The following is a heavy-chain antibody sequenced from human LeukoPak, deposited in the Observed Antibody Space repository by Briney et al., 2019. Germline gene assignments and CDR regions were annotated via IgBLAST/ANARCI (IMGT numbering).Heavy chain of an antibody. CDR3: ARESGDSGSYWGYYYYYMDV. V-gene: IGHV1-18*01. CDR1: GYTFTSYG. D-gene: IGHD1-26*01. CDR2: ISAYNGNT. Sequence: ASVKVSCKASGYTFTSYGISWVRQAPGQGLEWMGWISAYNGNTNHAQKLQGRVTMTTDTSTSTAYMELRSLRSDDTAVYYCARESGDSGSYWGYYYYYMDVWGKGTTVTVSS. J-gene: IGHJ6*03.